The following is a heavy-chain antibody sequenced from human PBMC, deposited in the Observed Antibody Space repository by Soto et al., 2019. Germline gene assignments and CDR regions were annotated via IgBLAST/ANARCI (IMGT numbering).Heavy chain of an antibody. V-gene: IGHV3-23*01. Sequence: EVQLLESGGGLVQPGGSLRLSCVGSGFTFINYAMNWVRQTPGKGLEWVSTISGGGDRTFDADTVKGRFTISRDNSKNTVNLQMNSLRADYTAVYYCARKVLGSTSRPDWWYFDIWGRGTLVTVSS. CDR1: GFTFINYA. CDR3: ARKVLGSTSRPDWWYFDI. CDR2: ISGGGDRT. J-gene: IGHJ2*01. D-gene: IGHD2-2*01.